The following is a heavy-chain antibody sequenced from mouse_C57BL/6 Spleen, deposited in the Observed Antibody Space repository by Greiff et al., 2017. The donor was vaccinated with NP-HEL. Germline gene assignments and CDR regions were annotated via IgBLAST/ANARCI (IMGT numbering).Heavy chain of an antibody. D-gene: IGHD2-4*01. V-gene: IGHV5-17*01. CDR3: ARRDDYDVFAY. CDR1: GFTFSDYG. J-gene: IGHJ3*01. CDR2: ISSGSSTI. Sequence: EVKLVESGGGLVKPGGSLKLSCAASGFTFSDYGMHWVRQAPEKGLEWVAYISSGSSTIYYADTVKGRFTISRDNAKNTLFLQMTSLRSEDTAMYYCARRDDYDVFAYWGQGTLVTVSA.